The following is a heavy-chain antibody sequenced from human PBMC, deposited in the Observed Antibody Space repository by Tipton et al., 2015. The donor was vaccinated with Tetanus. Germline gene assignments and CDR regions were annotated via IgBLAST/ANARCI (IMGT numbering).Heavy chain of an antibody. Sequence: TLSLTCAVSGGSISSSNWWSWVRQPAGKGLEWIGEIYHSGSTNYNPSLKSRVTISVDKSKSQFSLKLSSVTAADTAVYYCASLSGGYGYRYFDLWGRGTLVTVSS. J-gene: IGHJ2*01. CDR3: ASLSGGYGYRYFDL. CDR2: IYHSGST. D-gene: IGHD2-15*01. CDR1: GGSISSSNW. V-gene: IGHV4-4*02.